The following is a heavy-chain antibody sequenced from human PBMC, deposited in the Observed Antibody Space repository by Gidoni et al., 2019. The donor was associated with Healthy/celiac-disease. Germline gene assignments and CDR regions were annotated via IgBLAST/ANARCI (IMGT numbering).Heavy chain of an antibody. Sequence: KKPGSSVKVSCKASGGTFSSYAISWVRQAPGQGLEWMGGVIPIFGTSNYAQKFQGRVTITADESTTTAYMDLSSLRSEDTAMYYCARDGRILTGYKPDWYFDLWGRGTLVTVSS. CDR3: ARDGRILTGYKPDWYFDL. J-gene: IGHJ2*01. V-gene: IGHV1-69*01. D-gene: IGHD3-9*01. CDR1: GGTFSSYA. CDR2: VIPIFGTS.